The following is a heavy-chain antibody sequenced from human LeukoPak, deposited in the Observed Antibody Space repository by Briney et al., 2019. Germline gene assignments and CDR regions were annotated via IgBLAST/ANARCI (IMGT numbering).Heavy chain of an antibody. V-gene: IGHV4-61*02. CDR1: GGSISSGSYY. J-gene: IGHJ4*02. Sequence: PSQTLSLTCTVSGGSISSGSYYWSWIRQPAGKGLEWIGRIYTSGSTNYNPSLKSRVTISVDTSKNQFSLKLSSVTAADTAVYYCARDSRSGWDFDYWGQGTLVTVSS. CDR2: IYTSGST. CDR3: ARDSRSGWDFDY. D-gene: IGHD6-19*01.